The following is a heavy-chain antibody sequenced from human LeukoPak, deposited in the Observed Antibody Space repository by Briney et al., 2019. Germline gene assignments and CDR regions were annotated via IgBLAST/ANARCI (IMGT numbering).Heavy chain of an antibody. J-gene: IGHJ4*02. V-gene: IGHV3-30*18. CDR3: AKDPGSSWEVYFDY. D-gene: IGHD6-13*01. CDR2: ISYDGSNK. CDR1: GFTFSSYG. Sequence: PGGSLRLSCAASGFTFSSYGMHWVRQAPGKGLEWVAVISYDGSNKYYADSVKGRFTISRDNSKNTLYLQMNSLRAEDTAVYYCAKDPGSSWEVYFDYWGQGTLVTVSS.